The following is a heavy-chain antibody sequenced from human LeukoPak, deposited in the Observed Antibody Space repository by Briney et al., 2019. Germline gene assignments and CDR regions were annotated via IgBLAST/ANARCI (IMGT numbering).Heavy chain of an antibody. CDR1: GYTFTSYD. D-gene: IGHD1-14*01. V-gene: IGHV1-8*01. J-gene: IGHJ6*02. Sequence: ASVKASCKASGYTFTSYDINWVRQATGQGLEWMGWMNPNSGNTGYAQKFQGRVTMTRNTSISTAYMELSSLRSEDTAVYYCARRTQHDYYYYGMDVWGQGTTVTVSS. CDR3: ARRTQHDYYYYGMDV. CDR2: MNPNSGNT.